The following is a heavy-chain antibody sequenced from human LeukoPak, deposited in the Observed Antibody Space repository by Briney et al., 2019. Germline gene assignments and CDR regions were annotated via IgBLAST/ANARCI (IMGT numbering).Heavy chain of an antibody. Sequence: SETLSLTCTVSGGSISSYYWSWIRQPPGKGLEWIGYIYYSGSTNYNPSPKSRVTISVDTSKNQFSLKLSSVTAADTAVYYCARDCSSTICYGTFDYWGQGTLVTVSS. V-gene: IGHV4-59*01. J-gene: IGHJ4*02. CDR1: GGSISSYY. CDR2: IYYSGST. CDR3: ARDCSSTICYGTFDY. D-gene: IGHD2-2*01.